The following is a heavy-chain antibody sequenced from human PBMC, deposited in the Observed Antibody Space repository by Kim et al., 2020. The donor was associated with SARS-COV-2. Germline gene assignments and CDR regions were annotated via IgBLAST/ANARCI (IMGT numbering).Heavy chain of an antibody. V-gene: IGHV4-39*01. J-gene: IGHJ4*02. CDR1: GGSISSSSNF. CDR3: ARQDEYGDYPYFDY. D-gene: IGHD4-17*01. Sequence: SETLSLTCTVSGGSISSSSNFWAWIRQPPGEGLEWIGSIYYTGSTHYSPSLKSRITISVDTSKNQFSLKLSSVTAADTAVYYCARQDEYGDYPYFDYWGQGTLVTVSS. CDR2: IYYTGST.